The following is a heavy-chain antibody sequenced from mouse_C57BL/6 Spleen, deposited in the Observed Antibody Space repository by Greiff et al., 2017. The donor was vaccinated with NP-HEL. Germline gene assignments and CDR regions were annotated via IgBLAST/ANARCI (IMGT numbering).Heavy chain of an antibody. J-gene: IGHJ2*01. CDR2: IYPGDGDT. Sequence: VQLQESGPELVKPGASVKISCKASGYAFSSSWMNWVKQRPGKGLEWIGRIYPGDGDTNYNGKFKGKATLTADKSSSTAYMQLSSLTSEDSAVYFCAKLWDVSYFDYWGQGTTLTVSS. CDR3: AKLWDVSYFDY. D-gene: IGHD4-1*01. CDR1: GYAFSSSW. V-gene: IGHV1-82*01.